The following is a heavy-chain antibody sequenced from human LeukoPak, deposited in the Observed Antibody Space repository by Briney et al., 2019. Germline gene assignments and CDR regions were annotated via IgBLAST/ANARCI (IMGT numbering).Heavy chain of an antibody. D-gene: IGHD3-22*01. J-gene: IGHJ3*02. V-gene: IGHV4-61*02. CDR2: IYTSGST. CDR3: ARYYYDNSGSIYAFDI. CDR1: GDSISSGSFY. Sequence: PSETLSLTCSVSGDSISSGSFYWSWIRQPAGKGLEWIVRIYTSGSTNYNPSLKSRVTISVDTSKNQFSLKLSSVTSADTAVYYCARYYYDNSGSIYAFDIWGQGTMVTVSS.